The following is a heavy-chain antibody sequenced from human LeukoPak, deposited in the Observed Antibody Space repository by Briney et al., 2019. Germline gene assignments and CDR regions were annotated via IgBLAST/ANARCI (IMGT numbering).Heavy chain of an antibody. V-gene: IGHV3-7*03. CDR2: IKQDGSEK. J-gene: IGHJ4*02. Sequence: GGSLRLSCAASGFTFSSYWMSWVRQAPGKGLEWVANIKQDGSEKYYVDSVKGRFTISRDNAKNSLYLQMNSLRAEDTAIYYCAKLQTAVVPAATLGFDSWGQGTLVTVSS. CDR3: AKLQTAVVPAATLGFDS. D-gene: IGHD2-2*01. CDR1: GFTFSSYW.